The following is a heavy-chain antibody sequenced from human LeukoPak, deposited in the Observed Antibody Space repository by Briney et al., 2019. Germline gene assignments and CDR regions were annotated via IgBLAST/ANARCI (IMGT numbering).Heavy chain of an antibody. CDR1: GFTFSNAW. CDR2: IKSKTDGGTT. Sequence: GGSLRLSCAASGFTFSNAWMSWVRQAPGKGLEWVGRIKSKTDGGTTDYAAPVKGRFTISRDDSKNTLYLQMNSLKTEDTAVYYCTTASNSRILYYYDSSGYYDFDYWGQGTLVTVSS. J-gene: IGHJ4*02. D-gene: IGHD3-22*01. V-gene: IGHV3-15*01. CDR3: TTASNSRILYYYDSSGYYDFDY.